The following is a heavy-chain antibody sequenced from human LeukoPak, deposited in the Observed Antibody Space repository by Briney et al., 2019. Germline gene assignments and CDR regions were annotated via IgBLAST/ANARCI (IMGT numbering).Heavy chain of an antibody. D-gene: IGHD6-19*01. V-gene: IGHV3-48*04. Sequence: PGGSLRLSCAASGFTFSTYNMIWVRQTPGKGLEWVSYITSSSNTIYYADSVKGRFTISRDHAKNSLFLQMNSLRAEDSAVYFCARVGYASGWDYWGQGSLVTVSS. J-gene: IGHJ4*02. CDR1: GFTFSTYN. CDR2: ITSSSNTI. CDR3: ARVGYASGWDY.